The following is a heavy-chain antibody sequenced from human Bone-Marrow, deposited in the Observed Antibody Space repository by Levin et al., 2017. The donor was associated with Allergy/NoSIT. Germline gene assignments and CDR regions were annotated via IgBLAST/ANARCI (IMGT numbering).Heavy chain of an antibody. Sequence: PSETLSLTCTVSGASIHSGDNYWTWIRQAPGKGPEWLGSIHYSGSTYDNPSLERRLTISLDTSRNQFSLRLTSVTAADTAVYYCARGISLFRGVTPSPRNWFDPWGQGTLVIVSS. CDR3: ARGISLFRGVTPSPRNWFDP. D-gene: IGHD3-10*01. CDR1: GASIHSGDNY. CDR2: IHYSGST. V-gene: IGHV4-30-4*01. J-gene: IGHJ5*02.